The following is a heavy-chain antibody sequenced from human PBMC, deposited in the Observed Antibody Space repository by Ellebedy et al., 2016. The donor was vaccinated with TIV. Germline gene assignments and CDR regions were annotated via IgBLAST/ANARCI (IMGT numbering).Heavy chain of an antibody. CDR1: GLTFSSHS. J-gene: IGHJ6*02. CDR2: IGTTGNTV. CDR3: ARVRGTYAYGMDV. Sequence: GESLKISCAASGLTFSSHSMNWVRQAPGKGLELVSCIGTTGNTVYYAESVKGRFTISRDNAMNSLYLEMNSLRDEDTAVYYCARVRGTYAYGMDVWGQGTTVTVSS. V-gene: IGHV3-48*02. D-gene: IGHD3-16*01.